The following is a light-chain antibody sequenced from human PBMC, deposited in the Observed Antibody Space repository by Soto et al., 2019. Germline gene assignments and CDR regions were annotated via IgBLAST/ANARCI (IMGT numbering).Light chain of an antibody. J-gene: IGLJ2*01. CDR1: SSDVGAYNY. CDR3: SSYTSTNSVI. Sequence: QSVLTQPASVSGSPGQSITISCTGTSSDVGAYNYVSWYQQHPGKAPKLMIYEVRNRPSGVSNRFSGSKSGNTASLSISGLQAEDEADYYCSSYTSTNSVIFGGGTKLTVL. V-gene: IGLV2-14*01. CDR2: EVR.